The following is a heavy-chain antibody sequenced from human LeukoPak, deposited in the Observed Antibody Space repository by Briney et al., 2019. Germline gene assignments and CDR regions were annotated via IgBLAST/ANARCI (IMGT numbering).Heavy chain of an antibody. CDR3: ARGRVTGTTPLLW. J-gene: IGHJ4*02. CDR1: GASVSDGNYY. CDR2: MFYSEST. D-gene: IGHD1-7*01. V-gene: IGHV4-61*01. Sequence: SETLSLTCSVSGASVSDGNYYWSWIRQPPGKGLEWIGYMFYSESTNYNPSLKSRVTISVDTSKNQFSLKVSSVTAADTAVYYCARGRVTGTTPLLWWGQGTLVTVSS.